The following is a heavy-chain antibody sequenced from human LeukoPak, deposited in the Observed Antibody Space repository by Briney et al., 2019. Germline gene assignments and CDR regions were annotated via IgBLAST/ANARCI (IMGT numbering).Heavy chain of an antibody. D-gene: IGHD3-22*01. J-gene: IGHJ3*02. CDR2: ISSSSSTT. CDR1: GFTFSDYY. Sequence: PGGSLRLSCAASGFTFSDYYMNWIRQAPGKGLEYISYISSSSSTTNYADSVKGRFTISRDNTKNLLYLQMNSLRAEDTAVYYCARSTDYNDYYLGAFDIWGQGTMVTVSS. V-gene: IGHV3-11*06. CDR3: ARSTDYNDYYLGAFDI.